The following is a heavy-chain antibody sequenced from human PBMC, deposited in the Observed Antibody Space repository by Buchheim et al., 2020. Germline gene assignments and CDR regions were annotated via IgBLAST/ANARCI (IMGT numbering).Heavy chain of an antibody. Sequence: QVQLVQSGAEVKKPGASVKVSCKASGYTFTSYYMHWVRQAPGQGLEWMGIINPSGGSTSYAQKFQGRVTMTRDTSTSTVYMELSSLRSEDTAVYYCARDGKYLGYCSSTSCPSSNWFDPWGQGTL. V-gene: IGHV1-46*01. J-gene: IGHJ5*02. CDR3: ARDGKYLGYCSSTSCPSSNWFDP. CDR2: INPSGGST. D-gene: IGHD2-2*01. CDR1: GYTFTSYY.